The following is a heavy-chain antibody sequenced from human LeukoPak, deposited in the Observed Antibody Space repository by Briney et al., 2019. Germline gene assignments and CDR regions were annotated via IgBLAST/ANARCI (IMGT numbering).Heavy chain of an antibody. CDR1: GYTFTSYD. CDR2: MNPNSGNT. CDR3: ATTGWGIQLWLLDY. J-gene: IGHJ4*02. Sequence: ASVKVSCKASGYTFTSYDIYWVRQATGQGLEWMGWMNPNSGNTGYAQKFQGRVTITRNTSISTAYMELSSLRSEDTAVYYCATTGWGIQLWLLDYWGQGTLVTVSS. V-gene: IGHV1-8*03. D-gene: IGHD5-18*01.